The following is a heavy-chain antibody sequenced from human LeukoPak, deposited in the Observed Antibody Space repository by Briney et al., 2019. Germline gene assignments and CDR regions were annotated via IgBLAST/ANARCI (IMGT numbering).Heavy chain of an antibody. J-gene: IGHJ2*01. D-gene: IGHD2-15*01. V-gene: IGHV3-48*03. CDR2: ISSSGSTI. Sequence: GGSLRLSCAASGFTFSSYEMNWVRQAPGKGLEWVSYISSSGSTIYYADSVKGRFTISRDNAKNSLYLQMNSLRAEDTAVYYCPRDCSGGSCYFDLWGRGTLVTVSS. CDR3: PRDCSGGSCYFDL. CDR1: GFTFSSYE.